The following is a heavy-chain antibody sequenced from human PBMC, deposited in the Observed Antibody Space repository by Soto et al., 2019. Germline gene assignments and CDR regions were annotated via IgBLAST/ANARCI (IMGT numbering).Heavy chain of an antibody. CDR2: ISAYNGNA. Sequence: ASVKVSCKASGYTFTSYGISWVRQAPGQGLEWMGWISAYNGNANYAQKLQGRVTMTTDTSTSTAYMELRSLRSDDTAVYYCARGVPDHYYDSSGYYVASFDPWGQGTLVTVSS. CDR1: GYTFTSYG. J-gene: IGHJ5*02. CDR3: ARGVPDHYYDSSGYYVASFDP. D-gene: IGHD3-22*01. V-gene: IGHV1-18*01.